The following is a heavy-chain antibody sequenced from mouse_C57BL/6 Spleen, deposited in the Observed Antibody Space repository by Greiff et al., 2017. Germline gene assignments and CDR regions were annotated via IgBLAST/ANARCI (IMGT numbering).Heavy chain of an antibody. V-gene: IGHV1-72*01. CDR3: SRLFITTVVEELYY. CDR2: IDPNSGGT. CDR1: GYTFTSYW. D-gene: IGHD1-1*01. J-gene: IGHJ2*01. Sequence: QVQLQQPGAELVKPGASVKLSCKASGYTFTSYWMNWVKQRPGRGLEWIGRIDPNSGGTKYNEKFKSKATLTVDKPSSTAYMQLISLTSEDSSVYYCSRLFITTVVEELYYWGQGTPLTVSS.